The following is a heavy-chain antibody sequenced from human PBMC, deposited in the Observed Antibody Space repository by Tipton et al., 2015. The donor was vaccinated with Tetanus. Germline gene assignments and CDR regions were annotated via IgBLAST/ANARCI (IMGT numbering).Heavy chain of an antibody. CDR3: VRDFGDARTDY. J-gene: IGHJ4*02. D-gene: IGHD4-17*01. V-gene: IGHV4-39*01. CDR2: IDNGGGT. CDR1: GDSISRSGYF. Sequence: TLSLTCTVSGDSISRSGYFWGWIRQTPGQGLEWIGTIDNGGGTSYNPSLKSRLTISADTSKTQFSLTLTSVTAADTAIYYCVRDFGDARTDYWGQGTLVTVSS.